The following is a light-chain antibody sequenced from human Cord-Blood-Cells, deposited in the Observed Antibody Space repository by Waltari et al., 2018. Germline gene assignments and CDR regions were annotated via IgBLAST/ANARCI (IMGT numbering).Light chain of an antibody. V-gene: IGLV2-23*01. CDR1: SSAGGRYNL. CDR3: CSYAGSV. CDR2: EGS. Sequence: QSALTQPASVSGSPGQSITISCTGTSSAGGRYNLVSWYQQHPGKAPKLMIYEGSKRPSGVSNRFSGSKSGNTASLTISGLQAEDEADYYCCSYAGSVFGTGTKVTVL. J-gene: IGLJ1*01.